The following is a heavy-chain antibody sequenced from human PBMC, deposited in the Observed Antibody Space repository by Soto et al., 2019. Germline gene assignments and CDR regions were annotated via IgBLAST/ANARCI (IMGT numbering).Heavy chain of an antibody. D-gene: IGHD4-4*01. J-gene: IGHJ4*02. CDR2: IKQDGTEK. V-gene: IGHV3-7*03. Sequence: GGSLRLSCATSGFDFRRYWMTWVRQAPGKGLECVAYIKQDGTEKEYVDSVKGRFTISRDNAKNSLYLEMNSLRAEDTGLYYCARHVDYSFDSWGQGTLVTVSS. CDR3: ARHVDYSFDS. CDR1: GFDFRRYW.